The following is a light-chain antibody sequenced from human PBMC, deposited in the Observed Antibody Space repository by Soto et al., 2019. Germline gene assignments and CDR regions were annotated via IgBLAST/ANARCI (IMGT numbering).Light chain of an antibody. J-gene: IGLJ1*01. CDR3: AAWDDSLDGYV. CDR2: SNN. Sequence: SVERRARTECRSRGQPYHKTSSESGSNIGSNSVNWYQQLPGAAPKLLIYSNNQRPSGVPDRFSGSKSGASASLAISGLQSEDEADYYCAAWDDSLDGYVFGTGTKVTVL. V-gene: IGLV1-44*01. CDR1: GSNIGSNS.